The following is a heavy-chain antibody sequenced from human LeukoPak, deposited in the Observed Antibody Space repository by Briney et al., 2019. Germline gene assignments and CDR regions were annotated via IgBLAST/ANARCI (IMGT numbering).Heavy chain of an antibody. CDR3: TTTLPGY. CDR2: IKSKTDGGTT. J-gene: IGHJ4*02. V-gene: IGHV3-15*01. Sequence: LEWVGRIKSKTDGGTTDYAAPVKGRFTISRDDSKNTLYLQMNSLKTEDTAVYYCTTTLPGYWGQGTLVTVSS.